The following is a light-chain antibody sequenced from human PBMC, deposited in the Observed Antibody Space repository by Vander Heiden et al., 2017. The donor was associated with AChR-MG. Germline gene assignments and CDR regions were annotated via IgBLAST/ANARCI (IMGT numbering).Light chain of an antibody. Sequence: EIVMTQSPATLSVSPGERATLSCRASQSVNGNLAWYQQKPGQAPRLLISGASTRATAIPARFSGSGSGTEFTLTISSLQSEDFAVYYCQQDNDWPRTFGQGTKVAVK. V-gene: IGKV3-15*01. CDR2: GAS. CDR3: QQDNDWPRT. CDR1: QSVNGN. J-gene: IGKJ1*01.